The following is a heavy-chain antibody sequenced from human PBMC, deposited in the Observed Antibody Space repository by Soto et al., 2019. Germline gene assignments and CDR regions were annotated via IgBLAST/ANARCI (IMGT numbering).Heavy chain of an antibody. D-gene: IGHD4-4*01. CDR3: ARDSVTVTKSHWFDP. V-gene: IGHV4-34*09. Sequence: SETLSLTCAVYGGSFSGYYWSWIRQPPGKGVEWIGEINHSGSTNYNPSLKSRVTISVDTSKNQFSLKLSSVTAADTAVYYCARDSVTVTKSHWFDPWGQGTLVTVSS. CDR1: GGSFSGYY. J-gene: IGHJ5*02. CDR2: INHSGST.